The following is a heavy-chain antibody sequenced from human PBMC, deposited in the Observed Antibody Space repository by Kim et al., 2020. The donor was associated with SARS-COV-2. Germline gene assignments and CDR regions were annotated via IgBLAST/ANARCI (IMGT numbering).Heavy chain of an antibody. Sequence: GGSLRLSCAASGFSFSSYDFHWVRQAPGKGLEWVSAIGTGHDTYYSGSVKGRFTISRENAKNSPYLQMNDLRAGDTAVYYCAREGSSIYGSWFDWYFDL. CDR2: IGTGHDT. D-gene: IGHD3-10*01. CDR1: GFSFSSYD. J-gene: IGHJ2*01. CDR3: AREGSSIYGSWFDWYFDL. V-gene: IGHV3-13*01.